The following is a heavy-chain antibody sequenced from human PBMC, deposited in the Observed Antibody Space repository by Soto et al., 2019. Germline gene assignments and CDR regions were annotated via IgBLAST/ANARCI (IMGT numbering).Heavy chain of an antibody. CDR1: GGSISSGDYY. J-gene: IGHJ4*02. Sequence: SETLSLTCAVSGGSISSGDYYWSWIRQPPGKGLEWIGYIYYSGSTYYKPSLKSRVTISVDTSKNQFSLKLNSVTAADTAVYYCGREGDSSRFFDYWGQGSLGTVSS. CDR2: IYYSGST. CDR3: GREGDSSRFFDY. V-gene: IGHV4-30-4*01. D-gene: IGHD6-13*01.